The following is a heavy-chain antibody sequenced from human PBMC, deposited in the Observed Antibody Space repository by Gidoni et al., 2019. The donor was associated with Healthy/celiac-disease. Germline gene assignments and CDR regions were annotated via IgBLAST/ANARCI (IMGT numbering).Heavy chain of an antibody. D-gene: IGHD4-17*01. V-gene: IGHV4-39*01. Sequence: QLQLQESGPGLVKPSETLSLTCTVSGGSISSSSYYWGWIRQPPGKGLEWIGGIYYSGSTYYNPSLKSRVTISVDTSKNQFSLKLSSVTAADTAVYYCVRPTVTTRNFDYWGQGTLVTVSS. J-gene: IGHJ4*02. CDR2: IYYSGST. CDR3: VRPTVTTRNFDY. CDR1: GGSISSSSYY.